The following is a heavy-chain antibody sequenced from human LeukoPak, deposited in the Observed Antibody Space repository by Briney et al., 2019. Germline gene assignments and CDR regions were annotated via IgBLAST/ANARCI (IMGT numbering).Heavy chain of an antibody. CDR2: INPNSGGT. V-gene: IGHV1-2*02. CDR3: ARDLASVAVTTSDY. D-gene: IGHD4-17*01. Sequence: ASVTVSCTASGYTFTGSYMHWVRQAPGQGLEWMGWINPNSGGTNYAQKFQGRVTMTRDTSITTAYMELSRLTSDDTAVYYCARDLASVAVTTSDYWGQGTLVTVSS. CDR1: GYTFTGSY. J-gene: IGHJ4*02.